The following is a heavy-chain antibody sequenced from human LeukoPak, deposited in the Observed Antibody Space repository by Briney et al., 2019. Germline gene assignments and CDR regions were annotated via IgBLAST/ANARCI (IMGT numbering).Heavy chain of an antibody. CDR2: INPGSGGT. Sequence: GAAVKVSCKASGYTFTGYYIHWVRQAPGQGLEWMGRINPGSGGTNYAQKFQGRVAMTRDTSISTAYIELSRLRSDDTAVYYCAREQGGSGTYGVDYWGQGTLVTVSS. CDR1: GYTFTGYY. D-gene: IGHD1-26*01. CDR3: AREQGGSGTYGVDY. V-gene: IGHV1-2*06. J-gene: IGHJ4*02.